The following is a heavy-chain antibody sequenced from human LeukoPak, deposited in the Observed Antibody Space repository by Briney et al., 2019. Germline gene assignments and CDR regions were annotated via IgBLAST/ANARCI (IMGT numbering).Heavy chain of an antibody. CDR1: GFTFSSYA. Sequence: GGSLRLSCAASGFTFSSYAMSWVRQAPGKGREWVSAISGSGGSTYYADSVKGRFTISRDNSKNTLYLQMNSLRAEDTAVYYCAKDKGSIAADYVWFDPWGQGTLVTVSS. D-gene: IGHD6-13*01. V-gene: IGHV3-23*01. J-gene: IGHJ5*02. CDR2: ISGSGGST. CDR3: AKDKGSIAADYVWFDP.